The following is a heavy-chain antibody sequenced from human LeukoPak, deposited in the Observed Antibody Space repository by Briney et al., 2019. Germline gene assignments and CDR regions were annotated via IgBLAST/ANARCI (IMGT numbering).Heavy chain of an antibody. CDR2: ISSSSSTI. CDR1: GFTFSSYS. J-gene: IGHJ4*02. V-gene: IGHV3-48*01. Sequence: PGGSLRLSCAASGFTFSSYSMNWVRQAPGKGLEWVSYISSSSSTIYYADSVKGRFTISRDNAKNSLYLQMNSLRAEDTAVYYCARDGGWYSYGKNIDYWGQGTLVTVSS. CDR3: ARDGGWYSYGKNIDY. D-gene: IGHD5-18*01.